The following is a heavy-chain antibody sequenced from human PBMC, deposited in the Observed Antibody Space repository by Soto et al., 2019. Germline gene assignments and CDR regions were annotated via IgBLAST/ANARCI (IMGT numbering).Heavy chain of an antibody. V-gene: IGHV4-34*01. J-gene: IGHJ5*02. Sequence: SETLSLTCAVYGGSFSGYYWSWIRQPPGKGLELIGEINHSGSTNYNPSLKSRVTISVDTSKNQFSLKLSSVTAADTAVYYCATLVYWFDPWGQGTLVTVSS. CDR1: GGSFSGYY. CDR3: ATLVYWFDP. CDR2: INHSGST. D-gene: IGHD6-13*01.